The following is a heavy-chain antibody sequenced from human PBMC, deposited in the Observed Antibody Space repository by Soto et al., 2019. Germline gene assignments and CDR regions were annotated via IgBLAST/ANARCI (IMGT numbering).Heavy chain of an antibody. D-gene: IGHD6-6*01. J-gene: IGHJ6*02. CDR3: ARGGAAPPNMGCMDV. CDR2: IYHSGST. V-gene: IGHV4-30-2*01. Sequence: SETLSLTCAVSGGSISSGGYSWSWIRQPPGKGLEWIGYIYHSGSTYYNPSLKSRVTISVDRSKNQFSLKLSSVTAADTAVYYCARGGAAPPNMGCMDVWGPGTTVTVSS. CDR1: GGSISSGGYS.